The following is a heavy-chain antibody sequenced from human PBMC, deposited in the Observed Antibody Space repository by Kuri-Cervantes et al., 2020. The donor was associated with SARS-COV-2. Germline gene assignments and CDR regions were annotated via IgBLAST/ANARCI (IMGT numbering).Heavy chain of an antibody. J-gene: IGHJ4*02. CDR2: IYTSGST. D-gene: IGHD6-13*01. Sequence: GSLRLSCTVSGGSISSYYWSWIRQPAGKGLEWIGRIYTSGSTNYNPSLKSRVTMSVDTSKSQFSLKLSSVTAADTAVYYYARGAEGSPFDYWGQGTLVTVSS. CDR1: GGSISSYY. V-gene: IGHV4-4*07. CDR3: ARGAEGSPFDY.